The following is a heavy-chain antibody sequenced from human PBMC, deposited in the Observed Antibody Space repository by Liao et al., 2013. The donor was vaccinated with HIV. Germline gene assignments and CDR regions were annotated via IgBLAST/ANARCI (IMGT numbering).Heavy chain of an antibody. Sequence: QVQLQESGPGLVKPSQTLSLTCTVSGGSISSGSYYWSWIRQPAGKGLEWIGRIYTSGSTNYNPSLKSRVTISVDTSKNQFSLKLSSVTAADTAVYYCARETYGYSYGYTYYFDYWGQGTLVTVSS. D-gene: IGHD5-18*01. V-gene: IGHV4-61*02. J-gene: IGHJ4*02. CDR1: GGSISSGSYY. CDR3: ARETYGYSYGYTYYFDY. CDR2: IYTSGST.